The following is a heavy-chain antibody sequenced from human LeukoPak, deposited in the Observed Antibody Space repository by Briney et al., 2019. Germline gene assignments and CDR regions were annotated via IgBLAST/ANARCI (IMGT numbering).Heavy chain of an antibody. V-gene: IGHV3-48*03. Sequence: QAGGSLRLSCAASGFTFSSYEMNWVRQAPGKGLEGVSYISSSGSTIYYADSVKGRFTISRDNAKNSLYLQMNSLRAEDTAVYYCARPRGGSSGWYEVVAFDIWGQGTMVTVSS. CDR2: ISSSGSTI. D-gene: IGHD6-19*01. CDR1: GFTFSSYE. J-gene: IGHJ3*02. CDR3: ARPRGGSSGWYEVVAFDI.